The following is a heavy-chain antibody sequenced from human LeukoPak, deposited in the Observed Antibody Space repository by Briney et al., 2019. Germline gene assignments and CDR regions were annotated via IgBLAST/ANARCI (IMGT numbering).Heavy chain of an antibody. J-gene: IGHJ4*02. CDR2: ISSSSSYI. CDR1: GFTFSTFS. D-gene: IGHD1-14*01. CDR3: ARENHGNHDN. V-gene: IGHV3-21*01. Sequence: GGSLRLSCAASGFTFSTFSMNWVRQAPGKGLEWVSSISSSSSYIYYADSVKGRFTISRDNAKNSLYLQMNSLRAEDTAVYYCARENHGNHDNRGQGTLVTVSS.